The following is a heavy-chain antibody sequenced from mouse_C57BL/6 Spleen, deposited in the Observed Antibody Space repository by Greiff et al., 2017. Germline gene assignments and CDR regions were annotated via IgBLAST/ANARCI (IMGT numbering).Heavy chain of an antibody. V-gene: IGHV1-47*01. CDR3: ARGDDYESSMDY. Sequence: QVQLKESGAELVKPGASVKMSCKASGYTFTTYPIEWMKQNHGKSLEWIGNFHPYNDDTKYNEKFKGKATLTVEKSSSTVYLELSRITSDDSAVYYCARGDDYESSMDYWGQGTSVTVSS. CDR1: GYTFTTYP. J-gene: IGHJ4*01. D-gene: IGHD2-4*01. CDR2: FHPYNDDT.